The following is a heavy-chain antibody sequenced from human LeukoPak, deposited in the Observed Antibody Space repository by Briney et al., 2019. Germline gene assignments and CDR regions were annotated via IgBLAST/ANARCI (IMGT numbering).Heavy chain of an antibody. J-gene: IGHJ4*02. V-gene: IGHV3-23*01. Sequence: PGGSLRLSCVASGFTFSNYWMSWVRQAPGKGLEWVSAISGSGGSTYYADSVKGRFTISRDNSKNTLYLQMNSLRAEDTAVYYCARDGDDYYGSGSPFDYWGQGTLVTVSS. D-gene: IGHD3-10*01. CDR3: ARDGDDYYGSGSPFDY. CDR1: GFTFSNYW. CDR2: ISGSGGST.